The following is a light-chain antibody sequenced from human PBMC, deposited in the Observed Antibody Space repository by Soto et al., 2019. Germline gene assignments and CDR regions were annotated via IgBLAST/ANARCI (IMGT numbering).Light chain of an antibody. V-gene: IGKV3-11*01. J-gene: IGKJ1*01. CDR1: QSVSSY. CDR2: DAS. Sequence: EIVLTQSPATLSLSPGERATLSCRASQSVSSYLAWYQQKPGQAPRLLIYDASNRATGIPARFSGSGSGTDFTLTISSLEPGDFAVYYCQQRSNWRRTFGQGTKVEI. CDR3: QQRSNWRRT.